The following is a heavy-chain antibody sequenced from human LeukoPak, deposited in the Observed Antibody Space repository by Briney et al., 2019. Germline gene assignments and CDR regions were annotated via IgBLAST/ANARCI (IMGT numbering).Heavy chain of an antibody. CDR1: GYRFTSYW. CDR3: TRTGDFDY. CDR2: VYPGYFDT. Sequence: GESLKISCKGSGYRFTSYWIGWVRQMPGKGLEWMGIVYPGYFDTRYSPSFKGQVTISADRSISTAYLQWSSLKASDTAMYYCTRTGDFDYWGQGTLVTVSS. J-gene: IGHJ4*02. D-gene: IGHD7-27*01. V-gene: IGHV5-51*01.